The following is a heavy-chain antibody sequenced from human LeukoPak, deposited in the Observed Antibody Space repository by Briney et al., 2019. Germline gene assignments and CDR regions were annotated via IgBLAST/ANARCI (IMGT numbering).Heavy chain of an antibody. CDR2: TYCRSKWYN. Sequence: SQTLSLTCAISGDSVSRNSAARNWIRQSPSRGLEWLGRTYCRSKWYNDYAVSVKSRITINPDTSKNQFSLQLSSVTPEDTAAYYCARGTVTTLYYFDYWGQGILVTVSS. D-gene: IGHD4-17*01. CDR1: GDSVSRNSAA. V-gene: IGHV6-1*01. CDR3: ARGTVTTLYYFDY. J-gene: IGHJ4*02.